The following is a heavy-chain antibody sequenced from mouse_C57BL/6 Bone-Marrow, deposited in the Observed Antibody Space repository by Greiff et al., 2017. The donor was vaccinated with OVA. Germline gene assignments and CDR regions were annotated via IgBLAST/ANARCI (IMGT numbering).Heavy chain of an antibody. V-gene: IGHV1-64*01. D-gene: IGHD2-4*01. CDR3: ARREAYYDFDY. J-gene: IGHJ2*01. CDR2: IHPNSGST. CDR1: GYTFTSYW. Sequence: VQLQQPGAELVKPGASVKLSCKASGYTFTSYWMHWVKQRPGQGLEWIGMIHPNSGSTTYNEKFKSKATLTVDKSSITAYKQLSILTSDDSAGYYCARREAYYDFDYWGQGTTLTVSS.